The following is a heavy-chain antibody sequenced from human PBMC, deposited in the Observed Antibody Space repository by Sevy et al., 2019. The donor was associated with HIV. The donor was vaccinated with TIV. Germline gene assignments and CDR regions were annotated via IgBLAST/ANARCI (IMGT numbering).Heavy chain of an antibody. D-gene: IGHD5-18*01. J-gene: IGHJ4*02. CDR2: IIPILGTA. V-gene: IGHV1-69*13. Sequence: ASVKVSCKASGGTFSSYAISWVRQAPGQGLEWMGGIIPILGTANYAQKFQGRVTITADESTSTAYMELSSLRSDDTAVYYGARGGGYSYGLYYFDYWGQGTLVTVSS. CDR1: GGTFSSYA. CDR3: ARGGGYSYGLYYFDY.